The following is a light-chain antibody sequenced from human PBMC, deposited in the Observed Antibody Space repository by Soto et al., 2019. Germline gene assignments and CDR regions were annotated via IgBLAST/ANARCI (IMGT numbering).Light chain of an antibody. CDR1: QSISNN. V-gene: IGKV3-15*01. Sequence: ETMMTQSPATLSLSPGERATLSCRASQSISNNVAWYQQKPGQAPRLIMFRASTRATGVPARFSGSGSGTEFNITISSLQSEDFAVYYCQQYNNWPRATFGGGTKVDNK. CDR2: RAS. CDR3: QQYNNWPRAT. J-gene: IGKJ4*01.